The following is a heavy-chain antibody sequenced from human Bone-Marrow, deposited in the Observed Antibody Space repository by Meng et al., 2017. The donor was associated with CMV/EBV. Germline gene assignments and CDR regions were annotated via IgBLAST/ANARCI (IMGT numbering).Heavy chain of an antibody. CDR1: GYTFTSYD. CDR2: MNPNSGNT. Sequence: ASVKVSCKASGYTFTSYDINWVRQATGQGLEWMGWMNPNSGNTGYAQKFQGRVTMTRNTSISTAYMELSSLRSEDTAVYYCARIDLRLPPDCSSTSRYPGDDYWGQGTLVTVSS. CDR3: ARIDLRLPPDCSSTSRYPGDDY. D-gene: IGHD2-2*01. J-gene: IGHJ4*02. V-gene: IGHV1-8*01.